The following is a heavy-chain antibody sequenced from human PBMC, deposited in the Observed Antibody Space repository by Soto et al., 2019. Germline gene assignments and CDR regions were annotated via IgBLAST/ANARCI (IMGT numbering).Heavy chain of an antibody. CDR1: DDSFRGAEYY. V-gene: IGHV4-61*08. CDR3: ARGPAYIDGWRTFDL. CDR2: TYYNGYT. D-gene: IGHD6-19*01. Sequence: PSETLSLTCTVSDDSFRGAEYYWSWIRQPLGKGPEWIGYTYYNGYTKYNPALRSRVTMSEDTSKNQFSLRLSSVTAADTAVYFCARGPAYIDGWRTFDLWGRGILVTVSS. J-gene: IGHJ4*02.